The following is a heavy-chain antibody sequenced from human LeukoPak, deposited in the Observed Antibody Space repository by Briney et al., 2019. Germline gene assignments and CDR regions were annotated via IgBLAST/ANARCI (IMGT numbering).Heavy chain of an antibody. V-gene: IGHV3-7*01. Sequence: GGSLRLSCAASGITFRRYWMSWVRQVPGKGLEWVANVNQDESGKNYVDSVKGRFTISRDNAKNSLYLQMNSLRDGDTAVYYCARESYYDSSGSSSGQAYWGQGTLVSVSS. CDR2: VNQDESGK. D-gene: IGHD3-22*01. CDR3: ARESYYDSSGSSSGQAY. J-gene: IGHJ4*02. CDR1: GITFRRYW.